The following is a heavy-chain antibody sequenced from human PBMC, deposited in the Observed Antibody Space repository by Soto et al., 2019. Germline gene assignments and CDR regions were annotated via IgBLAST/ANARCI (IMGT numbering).Heavy chain of an antibody. CDR2: FKWNSGDV. Sequence: GGSLRLSCAASGFTFGDYAMHWVRQVPGKGLEWVSGFKWNSGDVGYADSVKGRFTISRDNAKNSLYLQMNSLRPEDTAVYYCAKDRSPGSPYYGMDFWGQGTMVTVSS. CDR1: GFTFGDYA. J-gene: IGHJ6*02. CDR3: AKDRSPGSPYYGMDF. V-gene: IGHV3-9*01. D-gene: IGHD3-10*01.